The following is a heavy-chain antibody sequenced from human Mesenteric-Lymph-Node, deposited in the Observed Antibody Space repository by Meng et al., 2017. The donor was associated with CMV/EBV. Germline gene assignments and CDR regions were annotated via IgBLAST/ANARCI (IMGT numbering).Heavy chain of an antibody. J-gene: IGHJ6*02. Sequence: SVKVSSKASGGTFTSYITNWVRQAPGQGLEWMGRIIPMHGTANYAQKFQGRVTFTADKSTTTAYLELSSLRSEDTAVYYCARGIPNYYYVMDVWGQGTTVTVSS. V-gene: IGHV1-69*08. D-gene: IGHD5-18*01. CDR1: GGTFTSYI. CDR2: IIPMHGTA. CDR3: ARGIPNYYYVMDV.